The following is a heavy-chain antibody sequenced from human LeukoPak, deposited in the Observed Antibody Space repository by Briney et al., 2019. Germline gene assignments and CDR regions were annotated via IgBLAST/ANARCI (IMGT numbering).Heavy chain of an antibody. J-gene: IGHJ4*02. CDR1: GFTFTSSA. CDR3: ASSGGGEDSRYYFDY. CDR2: IVVGSGNT. V-gene: IGHV1-58*01. D-gene: IGHD3-16*01. Sequence: GASVKVSCKASGFTFTSSAVQWVRQARGQRLEWIGWIVVGSGNTNYAQKFQGRVTITADKSTSTAYMELSSLRSEDTAVYYCASSGGGEDSRYYFDYWGQGTLVTVSS.